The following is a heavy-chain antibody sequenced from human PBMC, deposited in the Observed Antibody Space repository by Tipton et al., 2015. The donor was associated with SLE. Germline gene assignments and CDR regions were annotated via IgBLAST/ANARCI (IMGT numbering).Heavy chain of an antibody. CDR2: TFYTGRI. CDR1: DDSISHYY. D-gene: IGHD2-2*01. J-gene: IGHJ3*02. Sequence: TLSLTCTVSDDSISHYYWSWIRQSPGKGLEWIGYTFYTGRISSNPSLKSRVTISMDTSKNLFSLRLSSVTAADTAVYYCARALWVDKDIAEVPPAIRVRAFDIWGQGTMVTVSS. V-gene: IGHV4-59*01. CDR3: ARALWVDKDIAEVPPAIRVRAFDI.